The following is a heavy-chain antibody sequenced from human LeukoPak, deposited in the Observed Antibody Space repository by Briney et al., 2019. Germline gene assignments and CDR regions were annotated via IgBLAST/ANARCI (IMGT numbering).Heavy chain of an antibody. J-gene: IGHJ4*02. D-gene: IGHD7-27*01. CDR2: IYSGGST. Sequence: GGSLRLSCAASGFTVSSNYMSWVRQAPGKGLEWVSVIYSGGSTYYADSVKGRFTISRDNSKNTLYLQMNSLRAEDTAVYYGARGPAWGKGGYWGQGTLVTVSS. CDR3: ARGPAWGKGGY. CDR1: GFTVSSNY. V-gene: IGHV3-53*01.